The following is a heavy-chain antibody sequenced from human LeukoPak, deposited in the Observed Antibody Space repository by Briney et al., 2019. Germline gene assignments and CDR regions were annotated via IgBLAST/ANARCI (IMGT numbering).Heavy chain of an antibody. CDR1: GGSISSGGYY. CDR2: IYYSGST. CDR3: ARHILLWFGPTGMDV. V-gene: IGHV4-31*03. J-gene: IGHJ6*02. Sequence: SQTLSLTCTVSGGSISSGGYYWSWIRQHPGKGLEWIGYIYYSGSTYYNPSLKSRVTISVDTSKNQFSLKLSSVTAADTAVYYCARHILLWFGPTGMDVWGQGTTVTVSS. D-gene: IGHD3-10*01.